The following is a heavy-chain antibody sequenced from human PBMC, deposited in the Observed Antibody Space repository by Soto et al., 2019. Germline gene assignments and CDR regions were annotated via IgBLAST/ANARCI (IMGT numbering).Heavy chain of an antibody. CDR1: GYTFTSYS. Sequence: SCKASGYTFTSYSMHWVRQAPGKGLEWVAVISKDGDKKYYADSVKGRFTISRDNSKNTLYLQMNSLRPEDTAVHYCAREWSVANPGYWGQGTQVTVSS. V-gene: IGHV3-30-3*01. CDR2: ISKDGDKK. J-gene: IGHJ4*02. D-gene: IGHD5-12*01. CDR3: AREWSVANPGY.